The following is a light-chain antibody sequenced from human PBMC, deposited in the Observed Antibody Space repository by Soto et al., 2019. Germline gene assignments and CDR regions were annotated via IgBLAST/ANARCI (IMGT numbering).Light chain of an antibody. J-gene: IGKJ3*01. Sequence: EIVLTQSPGTLSLSPGERATLSCRASQSVGSKYLAWYQQKPGQAPRVLIYGTSIRASGVPERFSGGGSGTDFTLTITRLEPEDFAVYYCQQYGSSLFTFGPGTKVDIK. CDR1: QSVGSKY. V-gene: IGKV3-20*01. CDR3: QQYGSSLFT. CDR2: GTS.